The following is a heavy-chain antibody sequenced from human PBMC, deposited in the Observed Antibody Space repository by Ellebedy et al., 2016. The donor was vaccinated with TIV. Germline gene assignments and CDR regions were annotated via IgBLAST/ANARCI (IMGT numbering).Heavy chain of an antibody. V-gene: IGHV3-74*01. CDR2: INSDGSST. D-gene: IGHD2-2*01. CDR1: GFTFSSYW. J-gene: IGHJ6*02. Sequence: GESLKISCAASGFTFSSYWMHWVRQAPGKGLVWVSRINSDGSSTSYADSVKGRFTISRDNAKNTLYLQMNSLRAEDTAVYYCAREGSVDPYYYYGMDVWGQGTTVTVSS. CDR3: AREGSVDPYYYYGMDV.